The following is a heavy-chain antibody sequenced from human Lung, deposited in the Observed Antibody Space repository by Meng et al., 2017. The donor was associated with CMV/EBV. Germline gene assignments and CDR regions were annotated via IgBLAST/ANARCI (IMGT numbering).Heavy chain of an antibody. D-gene: IGHD5-24*01. CDR2: IYTTGTT. CDR3: ARGANGFNLGFFDS. Sequence: QVQLQESGPGLVKPSQTLSLTCTVSGGSVSGGTYSWSWIRQPAGKGLEWIGRIYTTGTTNYTPSLKSRVIISADTSKNQFSLRLTSVTAADTAVYYCARGANGFNLGFFDSWGQGNLVTVSS. V-gene: IGHV4-61*02. CDR1: GGSVSGGTYS. J-gene: IGHJ4*02.